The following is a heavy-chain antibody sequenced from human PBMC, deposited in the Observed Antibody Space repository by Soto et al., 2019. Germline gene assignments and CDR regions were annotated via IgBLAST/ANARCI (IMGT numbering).Heavy chain of an antibody. CDR1: GFTFSYG. V-gene: IGHV3-30*18. D-gene: IGHD2-15*01. CDR2: ISYDSSNK. Sequence: VQLLESGGGLIQPGGSLRLSCAASGFTFSYGIHWLRQAPGKSLEGVAYISYDSSNKFYGDSVKGRFTISRDNSKNTQFLQMNSLRAEDTAVYYCAKLVIGYCSGNTCDDYWGQGTLVAVSS. J-gene: IGHJ4*02. CDR3: AKLVIGYCSGNTCDDY.